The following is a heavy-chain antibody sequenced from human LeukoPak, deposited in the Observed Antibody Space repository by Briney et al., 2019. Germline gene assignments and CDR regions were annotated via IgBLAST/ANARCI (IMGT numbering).Heavy chain of an antibody. J-gene: IGHJ6*02. CDR1: GGSISSYY. CDR2: IYTSGST. CDR3: ARGPHMFRGVTYYNSVDV. D-gene: IGHD3-10*01. Sequence: SETLSLTCTVSGGSISSYYWSWIRQPAGKGLEWIGRIYTSGSTNYNPSLKSRVTMSVDTSKNQFSLKLSSVTAAATAVYYCARGPHMFRGVTYYNSVDVCGQGQAVTVSS. V-gene: IGHV4-4*07.